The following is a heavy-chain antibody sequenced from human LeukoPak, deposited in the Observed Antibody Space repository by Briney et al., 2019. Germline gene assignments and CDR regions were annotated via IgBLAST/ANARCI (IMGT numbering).Heavy chain of an antibody. CDR3: ARDGLVGATYFDY. V-gene: IGHV1-69*05. D-gene: IGHD1-26*01. CDR2: IIPIFGTA. Sequence: SVKVSCKASGGTFSSYAISWVRQAPGQGLEWMGGIIPIFGTANYAQKFQGRVTITTDESTSTAYMELSSLRSEDTAVYYCARDGLVGATYFDYWSQGTLVTVSS. CDR1: GGTFSSYA. J-gene: IGHJ4*02.